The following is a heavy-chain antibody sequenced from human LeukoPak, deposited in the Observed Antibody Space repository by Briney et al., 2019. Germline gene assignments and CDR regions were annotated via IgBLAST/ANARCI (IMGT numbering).Heavy chain of an antibody. Sequence: SETLSLTCTVSGGSISSGSYYWSWIRQPAGKGLEWIGRIYTSGRTNYNPSLKSRVTISVDTSKNQFFLKLNSVTAADTAVYYCARGGLVLSPKGYFDCWGQGTLVTVSS. D-gene: IGHD3-16*02. CDR2: IYTSGRT. V-gene: IGHV4-61*02. J-gene: IGHJ4*02. CDR1: GGSISSGSYY. CDR3: ARGGLVLSPKGYFDC.